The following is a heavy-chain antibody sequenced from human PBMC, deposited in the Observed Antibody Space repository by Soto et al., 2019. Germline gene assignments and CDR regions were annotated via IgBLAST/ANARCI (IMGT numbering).Heavy chain of an antibody. CDR1: GFTFSSYG. CDR3: AKERQWYLDY. Sequence: GGSLRLSCAASGFTFSSYGMHWVRQAPGKGLEWVAVISYDGSNKYYADSVKGRFTISRDNSKNTLYLQMNSLRAEDTAVYYCAKERQWYLDYWGQGTLVTVSS. D-gene: IGHD6-19*01. CDR2: ISYDGSNK. J-gene: IGHJ4*02. V-gene: IGHV3-30*18.